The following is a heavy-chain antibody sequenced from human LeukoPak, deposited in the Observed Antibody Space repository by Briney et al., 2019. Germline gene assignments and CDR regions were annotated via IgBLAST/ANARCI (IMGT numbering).Heavy chain of an antibody. Sequence: GRSLRPSCAAAGFTFSSSSMNWVRQPPGKGLEWVSSISGESKYIYYADSVTGRFTISRDNAKISLNLQMSTLRAEDTAVYYCARGAVFQGNYDYWGRGTQAVVSS. CDR1: GFTFSSSS. CDR3: ARGAVFQGNYDY. J-gene: IGHJ4*02. D-gene: IGHD1-26*01. V-gene: IGHV3-21*01. CDR2: ISGESKYI.